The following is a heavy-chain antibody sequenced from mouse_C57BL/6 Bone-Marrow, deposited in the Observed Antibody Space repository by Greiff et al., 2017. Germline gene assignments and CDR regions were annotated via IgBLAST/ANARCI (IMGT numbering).Heavy chain of an antibody. D-gene: IGHD1-1*01. V-gene: IGHV1-64*01. J-gene: IGHJ4*01. CDR2: IHTNSGST. CDR3: ARRITTVVATGYYAMDY. CDR1: GYTFTSYW. Sequence: QVQLQQPGAELVKPGASVKLSCKASGYTFTSYWMHWVKQRPGQGLEWIGMIHTNSGSTNYNEKFKSKATLTVDKSSSTAYMQLSSLTSENSAVYYGARRITTVVATGYYAMDYWGQGTSVTVSS.